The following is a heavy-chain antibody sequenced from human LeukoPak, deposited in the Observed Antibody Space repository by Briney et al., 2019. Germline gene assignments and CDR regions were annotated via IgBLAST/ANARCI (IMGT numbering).Heavy chain of an antibody. J-gene: IGHJ4*02. Sequence: PGESLKISCKGSGYSFTSYWISWVRQMPGKGPEWMGRIDPSDSYTNYSPSFQGHVTISVDKSISTAYLQWSSLKASDTAMYYCARRLQRHFDYWGQGTLVTVSS. CDR1: GYSFTSYW. V-gene: IGHV5-10-1*01. CDR2: IDPSDSYT. CDR3: ARRLQRHFDY. D-gene: IGHD2-15*01.